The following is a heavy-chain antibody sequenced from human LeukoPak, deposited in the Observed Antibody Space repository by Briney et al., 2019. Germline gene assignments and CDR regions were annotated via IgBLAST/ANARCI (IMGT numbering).Heavy chain of an antibody. J-gene: IGHJ4*02. V-gene: IGHV3-48*04. Sequence: GGSLRLSCAASGFTFSSYSMNWVRQAPGKGLEWVSYISSSSSTIYYADSVKGRFTISRDNAKNSLYLQMNSLRAEDTAVYYCARDCMGLLPRDFDYWGQGTLVTVSS. CDR2: ISSSSSTI. CDR3: ARDCMGLLPRDFDY. CDR1: GFTFSSYS. D-gene: IGHD2-8*01.